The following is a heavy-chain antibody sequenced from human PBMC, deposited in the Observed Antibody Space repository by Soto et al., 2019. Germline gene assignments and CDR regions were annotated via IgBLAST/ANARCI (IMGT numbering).Heavy chain of an antibody. CDR3: AHRTPTYSSAYSS. CDR2: IYWNDDK. D-gene: IGHD3-22*01. J-gene: IGHJ5*02. V-gene: IGHV2-5*01. Sequence: QITLKESGPTLVKPTQTLTLTCTFSGFSLSTSGMAVGWIRQPPGKALEWLAVIYWNDDKRYSPSLRSRLTXAXDXFKNQVVLTMINMDPVDTATYYCAHRTPTYSSAYSSWGQGTLVTVSS. CDR1: GFSLSTSGMA.